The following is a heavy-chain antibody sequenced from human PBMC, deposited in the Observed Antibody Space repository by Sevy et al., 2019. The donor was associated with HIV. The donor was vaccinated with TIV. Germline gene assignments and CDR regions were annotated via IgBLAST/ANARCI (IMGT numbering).Heavy chain of an antibody. Sequence: ASVKVSCKASGYTFTGYYMHWVRQAPGQGLEWMGWINPNSGGTNYAQKFQGRVTMTRDTSTSTAYMELSRLRSDDTAVYYYAGDSYYYDGSGYSQFLDWGQGTLVTVSS. CDR2: INPNSGGT. CDR3: AGDSYYYDGSGYSQFLD. D-gene: IGHD3-22*01. CDR1: GYTFTGYY. V-gene: IGHV1-2*02. J-gene: IGHJ4*02.